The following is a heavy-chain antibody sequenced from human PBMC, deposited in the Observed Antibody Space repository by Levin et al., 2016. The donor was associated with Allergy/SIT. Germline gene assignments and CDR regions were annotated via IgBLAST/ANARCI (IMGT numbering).Heavy chain of an antibody. V-gene: IGHV4-59*01. D-gene: IGHD6-19*01. J-gene: IGHJ3*02. CDR2: IYHSGST. Sequence: RQAPGKGLEWIGYIYHSGSTHYNPSLKSRVTISVDTSKIQFSLKLTSVTAADTAVYYCARVRSTGWPDAFDIWGQGTMVTVSS. CDR3: ARVRSTGWPDAFDI.